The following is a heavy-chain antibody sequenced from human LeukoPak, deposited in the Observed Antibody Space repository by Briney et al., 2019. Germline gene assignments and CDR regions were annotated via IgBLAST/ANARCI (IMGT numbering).Heavy chain of an antibody. D-gene: IGHD1-26*01. J-gene: IGHJ4*02. CDR1: GGSFSGYY. CDR2: INHSGST. V-gene: IGHV4-34*01. CDR3: ARGLGSYYVDY. Sequence: PSETLSLTCAVYGGSFSGYYWSWIRQPPGKGLEWIGEINHSGSTNYNPSLKSRVTISVDTSKNQFSLKLSSVTAADTAVCYCARGLGSYYVDYWGQGTLVTVSS.